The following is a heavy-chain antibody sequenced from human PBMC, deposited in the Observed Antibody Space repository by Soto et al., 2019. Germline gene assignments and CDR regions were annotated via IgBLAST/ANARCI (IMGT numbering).Heavy chain of an antibody. CDR2: ISASGGST. Sequence: EVQLLESGGGLVQGGESLRLSCPASGFTFSNYPMSWVRQVPGKGLEWVSSISASGGSTYYADSVRGRFTISRDNSKNTLYLQMNILRAEDTAVYYCAKNNLFGSGTKVYWGQGTLVTVSS. J-gene: IGHJ4*02. D-gene: IGHD3-10*01. CDR1: GFTFSNYP. V-gene: IGHV3-23*01. CDR3: AKNNLFGSGTKVY.